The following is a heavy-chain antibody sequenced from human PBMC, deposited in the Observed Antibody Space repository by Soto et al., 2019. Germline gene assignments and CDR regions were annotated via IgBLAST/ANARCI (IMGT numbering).Heavy chain of an antibody. CDR2: AIPVSGST. J-gene: IGHJ3*02. CDR3: ARMGVANSRDAFDI. D-gene: IGHD3-16*01. V-gene: IGHV1-69*01. CDR1: GGTFSNYA. Sequence: QVQLVQSGAEVKKPGTSVKVSCEVSGGTFSNYAITWVRQAPGQGLEWLGGAIPVSGSTNYAQKFQGRVTITGGESATTTFMELSSLRSDDTAVYDGARMGVANSRDAFDIWGQGTLVTV.